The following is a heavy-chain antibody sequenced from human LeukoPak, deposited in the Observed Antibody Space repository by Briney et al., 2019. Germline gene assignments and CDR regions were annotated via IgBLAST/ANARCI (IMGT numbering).Heavy chain of an antibody. CDR1: GFTFSNYA. Sequence: GRSLRLSCAASGFTFSNYAMHWVRQAPGKGLEWVTFIRSDGSNKYYADSVKGRFTISRDNSKNTLYLQMNTLIADDTAVYYCAKGVKQLVVVTAQHYLDYWGQGTLVTVSS. V-gene: IGHV3-30*02. CDR3: AKGVKQLVVVTAQHYLDY. CDR2: IRSDGSNK. J-gene: IGHJ4*02. D-gene: IGHD2-21*02.